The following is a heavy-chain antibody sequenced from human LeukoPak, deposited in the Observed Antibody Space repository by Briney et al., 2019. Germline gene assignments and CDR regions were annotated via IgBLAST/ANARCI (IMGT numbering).Heavy chain of an antibody. Sequence: ASVKVSCKASGYTFTSYDINWVRQAPGQGLEWMGWMNPNSGNTGYAQKFQGRVTMTRNTSISTAYMELSSLRSEDTAVYYCARLAALETARPYFDYWGQGTLVTVSS. CDR1: GYTFTSYD. CDR2: MNPNSGNT. CDR3: ARLAALETARPYFDY. D-gene: IGHD1-1*01. V-gene: IGHV1-8*01. J-gene: IGHJ4*02.